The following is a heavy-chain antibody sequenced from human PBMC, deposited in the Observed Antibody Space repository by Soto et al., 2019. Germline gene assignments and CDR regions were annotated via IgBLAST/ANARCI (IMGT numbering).Heavy chain of an antibody. D-gene: IGHD1-1*01. CDR1: GASIGSGNYY. CDR3: ARDRAGLGDFDS. J-gene: IGHJ4*02. V-gene: IGHV4-30-4*01. CDR2: FYDSGSI. Sequence: TLSLTCTVFGASIGSGNYYWSWIRQPPGKGLEWIGYFYDSGSIYNSPSLRTRATFSVDNSKILFSLNLDYVTAADTAVLFCARDRAGLGDFDSRGQGTLVTVSS.